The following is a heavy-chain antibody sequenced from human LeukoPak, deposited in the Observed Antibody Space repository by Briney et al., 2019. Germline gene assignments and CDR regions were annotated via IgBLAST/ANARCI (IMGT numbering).Heavy chain of an antibody. Sequence: SETLSLTCTVSGDFIITISHYWAWIRQAPGKRLEWIGTVYYSGYTYYNPSLRTRLTMSIDTSQNQFSLRLSSVTAADTSIYYCAKLSSSYWYFDYWGQGALVAVSS. D-gene: IGHD2-15*01. CDR2: VYYSGYT. CDR3: AKLSSSYWYFDY. V-gene: IGHV4-39*01. J-gene: IGHJ4*02. CDR1: GDFIITISHY.